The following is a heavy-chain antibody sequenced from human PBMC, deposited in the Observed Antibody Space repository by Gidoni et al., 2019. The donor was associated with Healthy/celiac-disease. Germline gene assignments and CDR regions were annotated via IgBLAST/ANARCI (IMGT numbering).Heavy chain of an antibody. J-gene: IGHJ4*02. Sequence: EVQLVESGGGLVQPGGSLRLSCAASGFTFSSSAMSWVRQAPGKGLEWVSAISGSGGSTYYADSVMGRFTISRDNSKNTLYLQMNSLRTEDTAVYYCAKRGVVVVVAATHLDYWGQGTLVTVSS. V-gene: IGHV3-23*04. CDR1: GFTFSSSA. CDR3: AKRGVVVVVAATHLDY. CDR2: ISGSGGST. D-gene: IGHD2-15*01.